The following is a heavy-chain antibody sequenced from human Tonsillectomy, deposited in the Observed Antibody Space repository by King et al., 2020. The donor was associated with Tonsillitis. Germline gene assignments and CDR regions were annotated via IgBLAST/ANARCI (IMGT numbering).Heavy chain of an antibody. Sequence: EVQLVESGGGLVQPGGSLRLSCAASGFTLSNYAMSWVRQAPGKGLEWVSVVCSGDGGTYYAFSLKGRFIISRDSSTNTPFLQMDSLRAEDTAIYYCAKFISGSKYFYYGMAVWGQGTTVTVSS. V-gene: IGHV3-23*03. CDR2: VCSGDGGT. CDR1: GFTLSNYA. D-gene: IGHD2/OR15-2a*01. J-gene: IGHJ6*02. CDR3: AKFISGSKYFYYGMAV.